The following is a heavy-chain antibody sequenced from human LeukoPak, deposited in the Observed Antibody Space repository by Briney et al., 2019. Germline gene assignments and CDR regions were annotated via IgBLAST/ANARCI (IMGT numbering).Heavy chain of an antibody. J-gene: IGHJ4*02. V-gene: IGHV3-30-3*01. D-gene: IGHD1/OR15-1a*01. CDR3: ARDREQLGDYFDY. CDR1: GFTFSSYA. Sequence: PGGSLRLSCAASGFTFSSYAMHWVRQAPGKGLEWVAVISYDGSNKYYADSVKGRFTISRDNSKNTLYLQMNSLRAEDTAVYYCARDREQLGDYFDYWGQGTLVTVSS. CDR2: ISYDGSNK.